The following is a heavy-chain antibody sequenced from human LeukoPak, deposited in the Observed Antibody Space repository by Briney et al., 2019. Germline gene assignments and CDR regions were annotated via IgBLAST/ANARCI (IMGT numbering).Heavy chain of an antibody. CDR2: VRDTGAT. D-gene: IGHD5-18*01. V-gene: IGHV4-59*11. Sequence: SETLSLTCSVSGGSINSHYWGRIRQPPGMGLEWIGYVRDTGATKDNPSLSSRVTLSADTSKNQLSLRLRSVTAADTAVYFCATIKRGSIFGYFDFWGQGILVTVSS. J-gene: IGHJ4*02. CDR1: GGSINSHY. CDR3: ATIKRGSIFGYFDF.